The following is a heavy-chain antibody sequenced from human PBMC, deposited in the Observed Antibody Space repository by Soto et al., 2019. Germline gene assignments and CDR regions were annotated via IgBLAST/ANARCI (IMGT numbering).Heavy chain of an antibody. CDR2: ISYDGSNK. CDR3: ASTHDRYSSGWYFDY. D-gene: IGHD6-19*01. CDR1: GFTFSSYG. V-gene: IGHV3-30*03. Sequence: GGSLRLSWAASGFTFSSYGMRWVRQAPGKGLEWVAVISYDGSNKYYADSVKGRFTISRDNSKNTLYLQMNSLRAEDTAVYYCASTHDRYSSGWYFDYWGQGTLVTVSS. J-gene: IGHJ4*02.